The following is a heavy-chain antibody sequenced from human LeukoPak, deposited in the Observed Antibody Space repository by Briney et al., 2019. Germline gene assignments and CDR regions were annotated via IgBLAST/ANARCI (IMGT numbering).Heavy chain of an antibody. CDR2: INHSGST. D-gene: IGHD6-13*01. J-gene: IGHJ6*04. Sequence: SETLSLSCAVYGGSFSGYYWSWIRQPAGKGLEWIGEINHSGSTNYNPSLKSRVTISVDTSKNQFSLKLSSVTAADTAVYYCARVRSSSWYNYYYYGMDVWGKGTTVTVSS. CDR3: ARVRSSSWYNYYYYGMDV. V-gene: IGHV4-34*01. CDR1: GGSFSGYY.